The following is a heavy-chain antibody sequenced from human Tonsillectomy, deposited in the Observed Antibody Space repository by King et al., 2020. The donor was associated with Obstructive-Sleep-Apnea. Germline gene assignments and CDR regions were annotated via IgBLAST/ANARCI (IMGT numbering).Heavy chain of an antibody. CDR2: IYYSGST. J-gene: IGHJ6*02. V-gene: IGHV4-59*08. Sequence: QLQESVPGLVKPSETLSLTCTVSGGSISSYYWSWIRQPPGKGLEWIGYIYYSGSTNYNPSLKGLVTISVDTSKNQFSLKLSSVTAADTAVYYCARSTYYYYGMDVWGQGTTVTVSS. CDR3: ARSTYYYYGMDV. CDR1: GGSISSYY.